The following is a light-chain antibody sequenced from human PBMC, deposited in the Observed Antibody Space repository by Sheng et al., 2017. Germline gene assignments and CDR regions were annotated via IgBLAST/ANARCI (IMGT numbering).Light chain of an antibody. Sequence: DIQMTQSPSSLSASVGDRVTITCQATHDITNYLNWYQQKPGKAPKLLIFDASNLERGVPSRFSGSGSGTEFTLTISSLQPEDFATYYCLQHNSYLMYTFGQGPSWRSN. V-gene: IGKV1-17*01. J-gene: IGKJ2*01. CDR3: LQHNSYLMYT. CDR2: DAS. CDR1: HDITNY.